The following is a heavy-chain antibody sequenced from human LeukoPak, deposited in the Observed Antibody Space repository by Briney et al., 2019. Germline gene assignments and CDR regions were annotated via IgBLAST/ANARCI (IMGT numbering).Heavy chain of an antibody. J-gene: IGHJ6*03. CDR2: INWNGGST. Sequence: PGGSLRLSCAASGFTFDDYGMSWVRQAPGKGLEWVSGINWNGGSTGYADSVKGRFTISRDNAKNSLYLQMSSLRAEDTALYYCARDHRIVGATTMRFENYMDVWGKGTTVTVSS. CDR3: ARDHRIVGATTMRFENYMDV. V-gene: IGHV3-20*04. D-gene: IGHD1-26*01. CDR1: GFTFDDYG.